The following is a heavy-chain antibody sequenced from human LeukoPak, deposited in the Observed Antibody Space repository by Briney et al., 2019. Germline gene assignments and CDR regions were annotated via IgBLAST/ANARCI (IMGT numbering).Heavy chain of an antibody. CDR3: AYTSGYDFSSYYYYYMDV. J-gene: IGHJ6*03. CDR2: ISSGSSYI. V-gene: IGHV3-21*01. CDR1: GFSFMNAW. Sequence: GGSLRLSCAASGFSFMNAWMIWVRQAPGKGLEWVSSISSGSSYIYYADSVKGRFTISRDNAKNSLYLQMNSLSAEDTAVYYCAYTSGYDFSSYYYYYMDVWGKGTTVTVSS. D-gene: IGHD5-12*01.